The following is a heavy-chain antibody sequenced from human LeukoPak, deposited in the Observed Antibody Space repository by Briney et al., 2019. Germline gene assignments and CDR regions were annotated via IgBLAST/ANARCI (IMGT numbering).Heavy chain of an antibody. D-gene: IGHD6-13*01. J-gene: IGHJ4*02. Sequence: PSETLSLTCAVHGGSFSGYYWSWIRQPPGKGLEWIGEINHSGSTNYNPSLKSRVTISVDTSKNQFSLKLSSVTAADTAVYYCARYSAAAASYFDYWGQGTLVTVSS. CDR3: ARYSAAAASYFDY. CDR2: INHSGST. CDR1: GGSFSGYY. V-gene: IGHV4-34*01.